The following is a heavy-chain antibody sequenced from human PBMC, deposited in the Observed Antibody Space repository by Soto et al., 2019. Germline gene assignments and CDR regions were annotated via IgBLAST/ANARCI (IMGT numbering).Heavy chain of an antibody. Sequence: EVQLVESGGGLVQPGGSLRLSCEASGFIFNNYDMNWVRQAPGKGLEWVSYISSSSSTIYNADSVKGRFTISRDNAKNSLYLQMNSLRDEDMAVYYCARGGCSGGSCQGAWTMDVWGQGTTVIVSS. J-gene: IGHJ6*02. V-gene: IGHV3-48*02. CDR1: GFIFNNYD. CDR3: ARGGCSGGSCQGAWTMDV. CDR2: ISSSSSTI. D-gene: IGHD2-15*01.